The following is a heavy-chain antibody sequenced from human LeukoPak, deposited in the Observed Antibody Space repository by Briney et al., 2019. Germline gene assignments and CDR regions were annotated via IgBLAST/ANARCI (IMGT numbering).Heavy chain of an antibody. Sequence: SETLALTCSVSGGSITVNTHYWDWIRQSPGKGLEWIGSIYYSGSTYYNPSLKSRVTISVDTSKNQFSLKLSSVTAADTAVYYCARLGALYSSSSGYYYYGMDVWGQGTTVTVSS. J-gene: IGHJ6*02. CDR2: IYYSGST. D-gene: IGHD6-6*01. V-gene: IGHV4-39*01. CDR3: ARLGALYSSSSGYYYYGMDV. CDR1: GGSITVNTHY.